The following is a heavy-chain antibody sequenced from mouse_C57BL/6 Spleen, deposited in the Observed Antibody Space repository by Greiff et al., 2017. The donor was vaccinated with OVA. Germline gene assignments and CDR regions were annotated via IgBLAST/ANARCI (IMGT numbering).Heavy chain of an antibody. Sequence: EVMLVESGGGLVKPGGSLKLSCAASGFTFSDYGMHWVRQAPEKGLEWVAYISSGSSTIYYADTVKGRFTISRDNAKNTLFLQMTSLMSEDTAMYYCARDWDVRYFDVWGTGTTVTVSS. V-gene: IGHV5-17*01. CDR2: ISSGSSTI. J-gene: IGHJ1*03. CDR3: ARDWDVRYFDV. D-gene: IGHD4-1*01. CDR1: GFTFSDYG.